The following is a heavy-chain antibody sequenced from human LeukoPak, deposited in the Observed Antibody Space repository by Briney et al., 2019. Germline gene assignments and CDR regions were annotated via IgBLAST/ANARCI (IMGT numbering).Heavy chain of an antibody. J-gene: IGHJ4*02. CDR1: GFTFSDFW. Sequence: GGSLRLSCAGSGFTFSDFWMTWVRQTPGKGLEWVAVISYDGSNKYYADSVKGRFTISRDNSKNTLYLQMNSLRAEDTAVYYCARERQQRGPSDYWGQGTLVTVSS. D-gene: IGHD6-13*01. CDR3: ARERQQRGPSDY. V-gene: IGHV3-30-3*01. CDR2: ISYDGSNK.